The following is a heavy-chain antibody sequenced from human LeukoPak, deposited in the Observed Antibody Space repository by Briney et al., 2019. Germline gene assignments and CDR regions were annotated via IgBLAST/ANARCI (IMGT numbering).Heavy chain of an antibody. CDR3: ARTGSPYYYYMDV. V-gene: IGHV5-51*01. CDR2: IYPGDSDI. CDR1: GYSFITYW. J-gene: IGHJ6*03. D-gene: IGHD2-15*01. Sequence: GESLKISCKGSGYSFITYWIGWVRQTPGKGLEWLGIIYPGDSDIRYSPSFQGQVTISADKSINTAYLQWSSLKASDTAMYYCARTGSPYYYYMDVWGKGTTVTVSS.